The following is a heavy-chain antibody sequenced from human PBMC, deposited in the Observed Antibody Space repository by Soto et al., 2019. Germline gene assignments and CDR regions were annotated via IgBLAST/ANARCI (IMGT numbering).Heavy chain of an antibody. J-gene: IGHJ5*02. V-gene: IGHV1-69*13. CDR2: IIPTFGTA. D-gene: IGHD4-17*01. CDR1: GGTFSIYA. Sequence: SVKVSCKASGGTFSIYAISWVLQAPGQGLDWMGGIIPTFGTANYAQKFQGRVTITADESTSTAYMELSSLRSEDTAVYYCAREANYGDSGLDPWGQGTLVTV. CDR3: AREANYGDSGLDP.